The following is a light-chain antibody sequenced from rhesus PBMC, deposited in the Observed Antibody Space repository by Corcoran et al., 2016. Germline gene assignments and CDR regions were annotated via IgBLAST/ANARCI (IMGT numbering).Light chain of an antibody. CDR2: YAT. CDR1: QGIRSY. CDR3: QQGNSNPYS. V-gene: IGKV1-32*02. J-gene: IGKJ2*01. Sequence: DIQMSQSPSSLSASVGDRVTITCRASQGIRSYLNWYQQKPGKAPKLLIYYATSLASGVPSRFSGSGAGTEFTLTISSLQPEDFATYYCQQGNSNPYSFGQGTKVEIK.